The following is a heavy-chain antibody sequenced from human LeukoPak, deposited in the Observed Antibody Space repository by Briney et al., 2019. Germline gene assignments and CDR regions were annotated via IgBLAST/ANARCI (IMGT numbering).Heavy chain of an antibody. D-gene: IGHD5-18*01. Sequence: PGGSLRLSCAASGFIFSSYAMHWVRQAPGQRPEWMGWINAGNGNTKYSQKFQGRVTITRDTSASTAYMELSSLRSEDTAVYYCARGDTAMVLSWFDPWGQGTLVTVSS. V-gene: IGHV1-3*01. CDR3: ARGDTAMVLSWFDP. J-gene: IGHJ5*02. CDR1: GFIFSSYA. CDR2: INAGNGNT.